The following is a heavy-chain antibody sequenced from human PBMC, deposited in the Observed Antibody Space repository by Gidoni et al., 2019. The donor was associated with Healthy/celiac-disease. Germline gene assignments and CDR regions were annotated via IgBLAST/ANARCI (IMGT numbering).Heavy chain of an antibody. CDR3: ARDLATHYYDSSGPPRY. CDR2: ISSSSSYI. Sequence: EVQLVESGGGLVKPGGSLSLSCAASGFPFSSSSMNWVRQAPGKGLEWVSSISSSSSYIYYADSVKGRFTISRDNAKNSLYLQMNSLRAEDTAVYYCARDLATHYYDSSGPPRYWGQGTLVTVSS. CDR1: GFPFSSSS. J-gene: IGHJ4*02. D-gene: IGHD3-22*01. V-gene: IGHV3-21*01.